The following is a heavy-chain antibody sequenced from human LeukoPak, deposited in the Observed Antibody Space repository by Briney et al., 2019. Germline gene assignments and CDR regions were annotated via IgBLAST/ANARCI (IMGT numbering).Heavy chain of an antibody. CDR3: AKDGNVGYSGYDFYYYYMDV. CDR2: ISSSGSTI. J-gene: IGHJ6*03. Sequence: GGSLRLSCAASGFTFSSYEMNWVRQAPGKGLEWVSYISSSGSTIYYADSVKGRFTISRDNAKNSLYLQMNSLRAEDTALYYCAKDGNVGYSGYDFYYYYMDVWGKGTTVTVSS. D-gene: IGHD5-12*01. V-gene: IGHV3-48*03. CDR1: GFTFSSYE.